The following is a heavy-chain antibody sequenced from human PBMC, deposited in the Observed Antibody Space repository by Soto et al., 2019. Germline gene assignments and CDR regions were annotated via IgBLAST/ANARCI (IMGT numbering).Heavy chain of an antibody. CDR1: GITFVNAW. CDR2: IKNKADGGTA. Sequence: GGSLRLSCAASGITFVNAWMRWVRQAPGKGLEWVGRIKNKADGGTADYAAPVRGRFTISRDDSKNTLFLQMNNLETEDTAVYYYGSSGYSPDYWGQGTLVTVSS. J-gene: IGHJ4*02. V-gene: IGHV3-15*01. CDR3: GSSGYSPDY. D-gene: IGHD3-22*01.